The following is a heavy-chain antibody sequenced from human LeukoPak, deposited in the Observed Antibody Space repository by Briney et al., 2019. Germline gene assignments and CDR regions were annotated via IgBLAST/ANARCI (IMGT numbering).Heavy chain of an antibody. V-gene: IGHV4-39*02. CDR3: ARDGSQHYYDSSGYYYY. Sequence: SETLSLTCTVSGGSISSSSYYWGWIRQPPGKGLGWIGSIYYSGSTYYNPSLKSRVTISVDTSKNQFSLKLSSVTAADTAVYYCARDGSQHYYDSSGYYYYWGQGTLVTVSS. J-gene: IGHJ4*02. D-gene: IGHD3-22*01. CDR1: GGSISSSSYY. CDR2: IYYSGST.